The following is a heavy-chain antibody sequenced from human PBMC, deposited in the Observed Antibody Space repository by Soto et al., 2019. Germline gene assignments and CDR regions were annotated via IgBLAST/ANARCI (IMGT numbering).Heavy chain of an antibody. CDR1: GGTFTHFL. CDR2: IIPTFDSP. D-gene: IGHD2-15*01. Sequence: QMQLVQSGAEVKKPGSSVRVSCKASGGTFTHFLFSWVRQAPGQGLEYMGNIIPTFDSPKYAQKFQGRITISADKSTDTVYLDLSSLTSDDTALYYCARTDIWAYWGQGTLVTVSS. J-gene: IGHJ4*02. V-gene: IGHV1-69*06. CDR3: ARTDIWAY.